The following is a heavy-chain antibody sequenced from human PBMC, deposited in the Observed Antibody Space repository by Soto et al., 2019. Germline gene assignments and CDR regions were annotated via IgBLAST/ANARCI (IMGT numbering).Heavy chain of an antibody. CDR1: GYTFTSYD. V-gene: IGHV1-46*01. CDR3: ARGQQLVTGFDY. D-gene: IGHD6-13*01. CDR2: INPSGGST. Sequence: ASVKVSCKASGYTFTSYDINWVRQATGQGLEWMGIINPSGGSTSYAQKFQGRVTMTRDTSTSTVYMERSSLRSEDTAVYYCARGQQLVTGFDYWGQGTLVTVSS. J-gene: IGHJ4*02.